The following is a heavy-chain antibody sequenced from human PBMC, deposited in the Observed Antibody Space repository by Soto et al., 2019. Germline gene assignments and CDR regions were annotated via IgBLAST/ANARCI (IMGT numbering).Heavy chain of an antibody. J-gene: IGHJ5*02. CDR1: GFTFSSYA. Sequence: EVQLLESGGGLVQPGGSLRLSCAASGFTFSSYAMSWVRQAPGTGLEWVSAISGSGGSTYYADSVKGRFTISRDNSNKKLYLEMTSMGAEDKAVYYCAKETTYVFWSGESNWFDRWGQGTLVTVSS. V-gene: IGHV3-23*01. CDR3: AKETTYVFWSGESNWFDR. D-gene: IGHD3-3*01. CDR2: ISGSGGST.